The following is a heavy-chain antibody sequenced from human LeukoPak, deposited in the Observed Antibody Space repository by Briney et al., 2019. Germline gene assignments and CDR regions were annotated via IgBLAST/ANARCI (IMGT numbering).Heavy chain of an antibody. CDR2: ISSSGSTI. V-gene: IGHV3-11*01. Sequence: GGSLRLSCAASGFTFSDYYMSWIRQAPGKGLEWVSYISSSGSTIYYADSVKDRFTISRDNAKNSLYLQMNSLRAEDTAVYYCARDLAYCGGDCYSGYFDYWGQGTLVTVSS. CDR3: ARDLAYCGGDCYSGYFDY. D-gene: IGHD2-21*02. J-gene: IGHJ4*02. CDR1: GFTFSDYY.